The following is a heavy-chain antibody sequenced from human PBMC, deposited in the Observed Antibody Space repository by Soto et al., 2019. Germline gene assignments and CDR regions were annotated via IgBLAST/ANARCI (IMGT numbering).Heavy chain of an antibody. Sequence: QVQLMQSGAEVTKPGASVTLSCKTSGYSFMSYGLSWVRQAPGQGLEWMGWTVADSGNRIYAQKFQDRINMNIDTSTNTGYMELRSLRSDDSALHFCARVAGYGSGSRHFDNWGQGTLVTVSS. CDR3: ARVAGYGSGSRHFDN. CDR1: GYSFMSYG. D-gene: IGHD3-10*01. CDR2: TVADSGNR. V-gene: IGHV1-18*01. J-gene: IGHJ4*02.